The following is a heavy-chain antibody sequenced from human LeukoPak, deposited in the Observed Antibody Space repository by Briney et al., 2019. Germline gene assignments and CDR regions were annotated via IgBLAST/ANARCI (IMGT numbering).Heavy chain of an antibody. CDR1: GFTFSNYG. CDR3: AKGVLAATNAAYYGMDV. Sequence: GGSLRLSCAASGFTFSNYGMHWVRQAPGEGLEWVAVISYDESDKYYADSVKGRFTISRDNSKNTLYLQMNSLRPEDTAVYYCAKGVLAATNAAYYGMDVWGQGTTVTVSS. J-gene: IGHJ6*02. CDR2: ISYDESDK. D-gene: IGHD2-15*01. V-gene: IGHV3-30*18.